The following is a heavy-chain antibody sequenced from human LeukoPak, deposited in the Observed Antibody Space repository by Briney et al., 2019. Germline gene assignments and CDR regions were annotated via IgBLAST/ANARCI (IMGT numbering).Heavy chain of an antibody. J-gene: IGHJ5*02. CDR2: ISYDGNNE. Sequence: GGSLRLSCAASGFTFSSYAMYWVRQAPGKGLEWVAVISYDGNNEYYADSVKGRFTISRDNSKNTVYLQMNSLRAEDTAVYYCAKEASGYSFSVSWGQGTLVAVSS. CDR3: AKEASGYSFSVS. V-gene: IGHV3-30-3*01. D-gene: IGHD1-26*01. CDR1: GFTFSSYA.